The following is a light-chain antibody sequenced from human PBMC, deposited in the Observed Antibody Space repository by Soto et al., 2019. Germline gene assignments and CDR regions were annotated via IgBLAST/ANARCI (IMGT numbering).Light chain of an antibody. CDR1: SSNIVSYY. CDR2: SDN. CDR3: ASWDGSLSGRV. Sequence: QSVLTQPPSASGTPGQRVTISCSGSSSNIVSYYVSWYLHLPGTAPKLLIYSDNHRPSGVPARSSGSKAGTSAPLAISGLQSEDAADYYCASWDGSLSGRVFGGGTKVTVL. J-gene: IGLJ3*02. V-gene: IGLV1-44*01.